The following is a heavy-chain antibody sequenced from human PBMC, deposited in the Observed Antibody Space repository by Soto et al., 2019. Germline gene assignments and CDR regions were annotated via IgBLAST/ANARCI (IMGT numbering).Heavy chain of an antibody. D-gene: IGHD3-3*01. V-gene: IGHV1-18*01. CDR2: ISAYNGNT. Sequence: SVKVSCKASGYTFTSYGISWVQQAPGQGLEWMGWISAYNGNTNYAQKLQGRVTMTTDTSTSTAYMELSSLRSEDTAVYYCARGITIFGVVPYHVDSDYMDVWGKGTTVTVSS. CDR1: GYTFTSYG. J-gene: IGHJ6*03. CDR3: ARGITIFGVVPYHVDSDYMDV.